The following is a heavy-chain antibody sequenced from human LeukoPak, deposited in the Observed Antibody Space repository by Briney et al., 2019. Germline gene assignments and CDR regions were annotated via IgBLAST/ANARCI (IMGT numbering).Heavy chain of an antibody. V-gene: IGHV3-74*01. J-gene: IGHJ2*01. CDR1: AFTFSSYW. Sequence: GGSLRLSCAASAFTFSSYWMHWVRQAPGKGLVWVSRINSDGSSTSYADSVKGRFTISRDNAKNTLYLQMNSLRVEDTAVYYCARGSDCSGGSCYSYWYFDLWGRGTLVTVSS. CDR2: INSDGSST. CDR3: ARGSDCSGGSCYSYWYFDL. D-gene: IGHD2-15*01.